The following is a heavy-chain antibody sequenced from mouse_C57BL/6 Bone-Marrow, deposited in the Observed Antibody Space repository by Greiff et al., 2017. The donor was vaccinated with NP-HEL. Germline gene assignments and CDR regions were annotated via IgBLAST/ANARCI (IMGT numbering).Heavy chain of an antibody. Sequence: QVQLKESGAELARPGASVKLSCKASGYTFTSYGISWVKQRTGQGLEWIGEIYPRSGNTYYNEKFKGKATLTADKSSSTAYMELRSLTSEDSAVYFCARYGDPAWFAYWGQGTLVTVSA. V-gene: IGHV1-81*01. CDR2: IYPRSGNT. J-gene: IGHJ3*01. CDR3: ARYGDPAWFAY. D-gene: IGHD1-1*01. CDR1: GYTFTSYG.